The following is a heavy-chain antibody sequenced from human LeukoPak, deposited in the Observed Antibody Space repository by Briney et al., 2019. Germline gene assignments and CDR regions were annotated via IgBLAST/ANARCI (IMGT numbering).Heavy chain of an antibody. CDR1: GFIFGDYA. V-gene: IGHV3-49*03. J-gene: IGHJ4*02. CDR3: TRSESGTYKGGFDF. CDR2: IRSKTYGGTG. Sequence: GGSLRLSCTASGFIFGDYAMNWFRQAPGKGLEWVGFIRSKTYGGTGEYAASVKGRFTISRDDSKSIAHLQMNSLKTGDTAVYYCTRSESGTYKGGFDFWGQGTLVTVSS. D-gene: IGHD1-26*01.